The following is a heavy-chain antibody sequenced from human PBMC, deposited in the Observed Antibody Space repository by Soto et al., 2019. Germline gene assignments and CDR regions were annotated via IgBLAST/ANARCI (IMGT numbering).Heavy chain of an antibody. J-gene: IGHJ6*02. D-gene: IGHD6-13*01. CDR3: ATGYSSSWYDYYYYYGMDV. V-gene: IGHV3-23*01. CDR2: ISGSGGST. CDR1: GFTFSSYA. Sequence: EVQLLESGGGLVQPGGSLRLSCAASGFTFSSYAMSWVRQAPGKGLEWVSAISGSGGSTYYADSVKGRFTISRDNSKNTLYLQMNNLRAEDTAVYYCATGYSSSWYDYYYYYGMDVWGQGTTVTVSS.